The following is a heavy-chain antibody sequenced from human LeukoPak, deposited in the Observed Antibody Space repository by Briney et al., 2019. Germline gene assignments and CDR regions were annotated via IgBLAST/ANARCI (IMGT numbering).Heavy chain of an antibody. J-gene: IGHJ5*02. CDR1: GGSISSYY. V-gene: IGHV4-4*07. Sequence: SETLSLTCTVSGGSISSYYWSWVRQPAGKGLEWIGRIYASGNTNYNPSLKGRVTMTVDTSKNQFSLNLSSVTAADTAVYYCARDLGYDGFDWAPWGQGTLVTVSS. CDR3: ARDLGYDGFDWAP. CDR2: IYASGNT. D-gene: IGHD5-12*01.